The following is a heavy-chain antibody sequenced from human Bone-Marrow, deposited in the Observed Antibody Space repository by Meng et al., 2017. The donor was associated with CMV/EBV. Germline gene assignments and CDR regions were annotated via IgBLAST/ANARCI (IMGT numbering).Heavy chain of an antibody. V-gene: IGHV1-69*10. D-gene: IGHD2-2*01. CDR1: GGTFSSYA. CDR3: ARVRDYCSSTSCYLYYYYGMDV. Sequence: SVKVSCKASGGTFSSYAISWVRQAPGQGLEWMGGIIPILGIANYAQKFQGRVTITADKSTSTAYMELSSLRSEDTAMYYCARVRDYCSSTSCYLYYYYGMDVWGQGTTVTVSS. CDR2: IIPILGIA. J-gene: IGHJ6*02.